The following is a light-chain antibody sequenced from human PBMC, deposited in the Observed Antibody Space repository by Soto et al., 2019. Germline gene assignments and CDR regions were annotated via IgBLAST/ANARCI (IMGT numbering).Light chain of an antibody. Sequence: QSVLTQPPSVSRAPRQRVTISCTGTSSNLGAGFDVHWYQQLPGTAPKLLIYNTKRPSGVADRFSGSKSGTSASLAITGLQGEDEAEYYCQSYDSSMSGDVFGTGTKVTVL. V-gene: IGLV1-40*01. CDR3: QSYDSSMSGDV. CDR1: SSNLGAGFD. CDR2: NT. J-gene: IGLJ1*01.